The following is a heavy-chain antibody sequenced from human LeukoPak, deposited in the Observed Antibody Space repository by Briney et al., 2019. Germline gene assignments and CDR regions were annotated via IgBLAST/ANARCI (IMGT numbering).Heavy chain of an antibody. CDR2: ISPSGDIT. J-gene: IGHJ4*02. D-gene: IGHD5-12*01. CDR3: ARDSGWLRFHY. V-gene: IGHV3-23*01. Sequence: GGSLRLSCAGYGFTFSNDGMNWVRQAAGKGLEWVSGISPSGDITYYIDSVKGRFTISRDNSKNTFYLQMNSLRAEDTAVYYCARDSGWLRFHYWGQGTLVTVSS. CDR1: GFTFSNDG.